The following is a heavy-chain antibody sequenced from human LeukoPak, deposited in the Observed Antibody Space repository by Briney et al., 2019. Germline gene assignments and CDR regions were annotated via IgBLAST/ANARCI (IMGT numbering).Heavy chain of an antibody. Sequence: GGSLRLSCAASGFAFSDSWMTWIRQAPGKGLEWVAFIKGDGSAKKYVDSVKGRFTISRDNAKNSLFLEMNSLRAEDTAVYYCARDRGWIQHDIWGQGTMVTVSS. V-gene: IGHV3-7*01. CDR1: GFAFSDSW. CDR3: ARDRGWIQHDI. CDR2: IKGDGSAK. D-gene: IGHD5-18*01. J-gene: IGHJ3*02.